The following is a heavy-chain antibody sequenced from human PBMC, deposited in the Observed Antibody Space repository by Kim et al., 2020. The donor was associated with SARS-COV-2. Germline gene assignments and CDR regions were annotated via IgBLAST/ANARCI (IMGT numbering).Heavy chain of an antibody. Sequence: ASVKVSCKASGYTFTSYAMNWVRQAPGQGLEWMGWINTNTGNPTYAQGFTGRFVFSLDTSVSTAYLQISSLKAEDTAVYYCARAPYYDYIWGSYRVPGSYYYYGMDVWGQGTTVTVSS. J-gene: IGHJ6*02. CDR1: GYTFTSYA. D-gene: IGHD3-16*02. CDR2: INTNTGNP. V-gene: IGHV7-4-1*02. CDR3: ARAPYYDYIWGSYRVPGSYYYYGMDV.